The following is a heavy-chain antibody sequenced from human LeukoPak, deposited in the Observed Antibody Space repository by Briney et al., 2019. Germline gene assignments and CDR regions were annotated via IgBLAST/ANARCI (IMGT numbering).Heavy chain of an antibody. CDR2: MNPNSGNT. V-gene: IGHV1-8*02. Sequence: EASVKVSCKASGGTFSSYAISWVRQAPGQGLEWMGWMNPNSGNTGYAQKFQGRVTMTRNTSISTAYMELSSLRSEDTAVYYCAALTGDFSSPLDYWGQGTLVTVSS. D-gene: IGHD7-27*01. J-gene: IGHJ4*02. CDR1: GGTFSSYA. CDR3: AALTGDFSSPLDY.